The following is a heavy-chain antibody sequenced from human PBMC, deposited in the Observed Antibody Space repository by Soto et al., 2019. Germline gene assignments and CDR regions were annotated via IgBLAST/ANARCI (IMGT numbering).Heavy chain of an antibody. CDR1: GFTFSVYW. CDR3: ARPGYSNYGPGVDV. V-gene: IGHV3-74*01. D-gene: IGHD4-4*01. Sequence: EVQLVESGGGLVQPGGSLRLSCAASGFTFSVYWMAWVRQAPGKGLVWVSRVDSDGSTTSYADSVKGRFTISRDNAKSTLYLQMNSLRAEDTAVYYCARPGYSNYGPGVDVWGQGTTVTVSS. J-gene: IGHJ6*02. CDR2: VDSDGSTT.